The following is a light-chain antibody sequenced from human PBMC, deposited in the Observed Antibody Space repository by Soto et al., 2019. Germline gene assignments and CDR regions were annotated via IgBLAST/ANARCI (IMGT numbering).Light chain of an antibody. CDR2: DAS. Sequence: EIVLTQSPGTLSSSPGGRVTLSCRASQSVRASHLAWFQQKPGQAPRLLLYDASRRATGIPDRFSGSGSGTEFTLTISRLEPEDVAVYCCEQYDNQQWTFGQGTKVEIK. CDR3: EQYDNQQWT. CDR1: QSVRASH. J-gene: IGKJ1*01. V-gene: IGKV3-20*01.